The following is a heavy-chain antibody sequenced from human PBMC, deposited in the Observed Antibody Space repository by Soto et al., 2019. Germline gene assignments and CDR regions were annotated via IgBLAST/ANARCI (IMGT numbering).Heavy chain of an antibody. D-gene: IGHD3-22*01. CDR3: ASRYYYDSSGFRGLNY. J-gene: IGHJ4*02. CDR1: GGXFSGYY. Sequence: EXLSLTFAFYGGXFSGYYWSWIRHPPGKGLELIGEINHSGSTNYNPSLKSRVTISVDTSKNQFSLKLSSVTSADTAVYYCASRYYYDSSGFRGLNYWGQGTLGTVSS. V-gene: IGHV4-34*01. CDR2: INHSGST.